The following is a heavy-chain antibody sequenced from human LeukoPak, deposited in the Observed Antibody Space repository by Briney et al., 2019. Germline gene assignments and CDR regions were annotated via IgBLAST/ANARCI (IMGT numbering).Heavy chain of an antibody. Sequence: SVKVSCKASGGTFSSYTISWVRQAPGQGLEWMGGIIPIFGTANYAQKFQGRVTITTDESTSTAYMELSSLRSEDTAVYCCAGLGDGAFDIWGQGTMVTVSS. CDR2: IIPIFGTA. CDR1: GGTFSSYT. J-gene: IGHJ3*02. CDR3: AGLGDGAFDI. D-gene: IGHD2-21*01. V-gene: IGHV1-69*05.